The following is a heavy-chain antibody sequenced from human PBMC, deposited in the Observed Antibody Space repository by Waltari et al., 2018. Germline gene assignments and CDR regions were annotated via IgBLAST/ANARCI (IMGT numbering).Heavy chain of an antibody. Sequence: EVQLVESGGGLVKPGGSLRLSCVASGFTFSHYWITWVRQAPGRGLGWVASIKEDGSENHYVDSVKGRFTISRDNAENSVNLQMNSLRAEDTAVYYCTRDPLRRYDYWGQGTLVTVSS. CDR1: GFTFSHYW. CDR2: IKEDGSEN. V-gene: IGHV3-7*01. CDR3: TRDPLRRYDY. D-gene: IGHD3-16*01. J-gene: IGHJ4*02.